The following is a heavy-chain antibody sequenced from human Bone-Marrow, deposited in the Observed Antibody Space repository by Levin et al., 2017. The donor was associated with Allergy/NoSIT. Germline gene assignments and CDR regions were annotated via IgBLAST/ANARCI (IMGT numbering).Heavy chain of an antibody. CDR3: AREVAYDGPSDYSGMDV. V-gene: IGHV4-39*07. D-gene: IGHD5-12*01. CDR2: IYYSGST. J-gene: IGHJ6*02. CDR1: GGSISSSSYY. Sequence: SPTLSLTCTVSGGSISSSSYYWGWIRQPPGKGLEWIGTIYYSGSTYYNPSPKSRVTISIDMSKNQFSLKLSSVTAADTAVYYCAREVAYDGPSDYSGMDVWGQGTTVTVSS.